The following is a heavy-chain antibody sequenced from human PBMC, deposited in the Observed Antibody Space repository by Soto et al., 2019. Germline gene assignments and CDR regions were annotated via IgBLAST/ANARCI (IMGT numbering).Heavy chain of an antibody. D-gene: IGHD2-15*01. J-gene: IGHJ6*02. CDR2: IKEDGAEE. CDR1: GFRVSNHW. V-gene: IGHV3-7*01. CDR3: ARDKRGRIGMDV. Sequence: EEELVESGGGLVQPGGSLRLSCVASGFRVSNHWMSWVRQAPGKGLEWLAYIKEDGAEEFYADSVKGRFSLSRDNAKNSVYVEMDSLRDEDPAVYYCARDKRGRIGMDVWGQGTTVIVSS.